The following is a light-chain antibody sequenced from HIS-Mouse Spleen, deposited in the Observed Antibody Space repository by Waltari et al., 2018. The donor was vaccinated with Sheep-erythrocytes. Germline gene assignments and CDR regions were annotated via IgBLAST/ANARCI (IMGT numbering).Light chain of an antibody. CDR3: MQGTHWPPYT. CDR2: KVS. Sequence: QSPLSLPVTLGQPASISCRSSQSLVHSDGNTYLNWFQQRPGQSPRRLIYKVSNRDSGVPDRFSGSGSGTDFTLKISRVEAEDVGVYYCMQGTHWPPYTFGQGTKLEIK. V-gene: IGKV2-30*02. CDR1: QSLVHSDGNTY. J-gene: IGKJ2*01.